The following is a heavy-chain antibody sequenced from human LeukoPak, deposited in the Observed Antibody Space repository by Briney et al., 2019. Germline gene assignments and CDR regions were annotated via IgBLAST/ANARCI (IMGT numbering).Heavy chain of an antibody. Sequence: GGSLRLSCAASGFTFSSYAMSWVRQAPGKGLEWVSAISGSGGSTYYADSVKGRFTISRDNSKNSLYLQMNSLRAEDTAVYYCARDKGDIVATILARRGFDYWGQGTLVTVSS. CDR2: ISGSGGST. D-gene: IGHD5-12*01. CDR3: ARDKGDIVATILARRGFDY. J-gene: IGHJ4*02. V-gene: IGHV3-23*01. CDR1: GFTFSSYA.